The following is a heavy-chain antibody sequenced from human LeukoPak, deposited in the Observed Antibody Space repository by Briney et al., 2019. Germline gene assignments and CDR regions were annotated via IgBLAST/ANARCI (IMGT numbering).Heavy chain of an antibody. CDR2: IYSGGST. V-gene: IGHV3-53*01. CDR1: GFTVSSNY. CDR3: GRDLGGRSGY. Sequence: PGGSLRLSCAASGFTVSSNYMSWVRQAPGKGLKWVSVIYSGGSTYYADSVKGRFTISRDNSKNTLYLQMNSLRAEDTAVYYCGRDLGGRSGYWGQGTLVTVSS. D-gene: IGHD1-26*01. J-gene: IGHJ4*02.